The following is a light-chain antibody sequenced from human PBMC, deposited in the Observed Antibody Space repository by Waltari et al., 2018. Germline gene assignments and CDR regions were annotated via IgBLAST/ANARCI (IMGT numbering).Light chain of an antibody. CDR1: QSLIYSNGETY. CDR2: QVS. V-gene: IGKV2-30*01. Sequence: DIVMTQSPLSLPLTPGQPASISCRSSQSLIYSNGETYLSWYHQKPGQPPRLLIYQVSNRYAGVADRFSGSGAGTDFTLKISRVEAEDVGIYYCGQGAHLPRTFGGGTKVEIK. CDR3: GQGAHLPRT. J-gene: IGKJ4*01.